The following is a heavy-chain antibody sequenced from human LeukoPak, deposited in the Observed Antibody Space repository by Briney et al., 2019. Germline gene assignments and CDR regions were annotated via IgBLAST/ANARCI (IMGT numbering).Heavy chain of an antibody. J-gene: IGHJ4*02. CDR2: IYYSGST. Sequence: SETLSLTCSVSGGSISRSSYYWGWTRQPPGKGLERIGSIYYSGSTYYNPSLKSRVTISVDTSRNQFSLKLGSVTAADTAVYYCARHGSIATGAFTYWGQGTLVTVSS. D-gene: IGHD6-13*01. V-gene: IGHV4-39*01. CDR1: GGSISRSSYY. CDR3: ARHGSIATGAFTY.